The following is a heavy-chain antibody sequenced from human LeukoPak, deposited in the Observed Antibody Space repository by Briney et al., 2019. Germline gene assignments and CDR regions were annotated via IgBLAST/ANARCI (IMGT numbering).Heavy chain of an antibody. D-gene: IGHD6-6*01. V-gene: IGHV3-74*01. CDR3: ARTAYSTSSLGF. Sequence: PGGSLRLSCAASGFTFSSYWMHWVRQAPGKGLVWVSRMNGDGRIITYADSVRGRFTISRDNAKKTLYLQMNSLRAEDTAVYYCARTAYSTSSLGFWGQGTLVIVSS. J-gene: IGHJ4*02. CDR2: MNGDGRII. CDR1: GFTFSSYW.